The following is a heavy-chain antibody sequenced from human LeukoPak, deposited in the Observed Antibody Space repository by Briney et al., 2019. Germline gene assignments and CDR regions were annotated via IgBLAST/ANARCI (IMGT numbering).Heavy chain of an antibody. D-gene: IGHD6-13*01. J-gene: IGHJ3*02. CDR1: GGSISSSSYY. CDR3: ARVEAYSSPPDAFDI. Sequence: PSETLSLTCSVSGGSISSSSYYWGWIRRPPGKGLEWIGNIYYDRSTYYNPSLKSRVTISVDTSKNQFSLKLNSVTAADTAVYYCARVEAYSSPPDAFDIWGQGTMVTVSS. CDR2: IYYDRST. V-gene: IGHV4-39*07.